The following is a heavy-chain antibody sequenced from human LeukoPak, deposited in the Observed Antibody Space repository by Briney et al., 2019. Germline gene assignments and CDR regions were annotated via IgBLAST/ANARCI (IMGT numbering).Heavy chain of an antibody. V-gene: IGHV3-7*01. CDR3: AREKTYDYVCGSYRYIGWFDP. Sequence: GGSLRLSCAASGFTFSSYWMSWVRQAPGKGLEWVANIKQDGSEKYYVDSVKGRFTISRDNAKNSLYLQMNSLRAEDTAVYYCAREKTYDYVCGSYRYIGWFDPWGQGTVVTVSS. CDR1: GFTFSSYW. D-gene: IGHD3-16*02. CDR2: IKQDGSEK. J-gene: IGHJ5*02.